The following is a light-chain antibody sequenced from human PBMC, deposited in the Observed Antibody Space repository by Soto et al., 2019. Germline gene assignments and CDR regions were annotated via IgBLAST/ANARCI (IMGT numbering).Light chain of an antibody. Sequence: DVVMTQSPLSLPVTLGQPASISCRSNQSLVHSDGIAYFSWFQQRTGRSPRRLIYKVSNRDSGVPARFSGSGSGTDFALKISRVGAEDVGVYYCMQGTHWPITFGQGTRLEIK. CDR2: KVS. V-gene: IGKV2-30*02. J-gene: IGKJ5*01. CDR1: QSLVHSDGIAY. CDR3: MQGTHWPIT.